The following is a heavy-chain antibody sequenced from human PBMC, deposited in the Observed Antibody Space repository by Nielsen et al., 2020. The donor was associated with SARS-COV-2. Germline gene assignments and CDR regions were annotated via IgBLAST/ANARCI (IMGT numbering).Heavy chain of an antibody. Sequence: GGSLRLSCAASGFTFSDYYMSWVRQAPGKGLEWVSAISGSGGSTYYADSVKGRFTISRDNSKNTLYLQMNSLRAEDTAVYYCAKDLERYGDYVLRGVGDAFDIWGQGTMVTVSS. CDR1: GFTFSDYY. CDR3: AKDLERYGDYVLRGVGDAFDI. V-gene: IGHV3-23*01. D-gene: IGHD4-17*01. CDR2: ISGSGGST. J-gene: IGHJ3*02.